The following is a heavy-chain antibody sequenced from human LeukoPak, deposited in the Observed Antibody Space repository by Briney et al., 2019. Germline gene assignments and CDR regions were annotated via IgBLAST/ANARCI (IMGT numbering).Heavy chain of an antibody. CDR1: GFTFSSYG. V-gene: IGHV3-33*01. J-gene: IGHJ6*02. CDR3: ASDSPYYGMDV. Sequence: PGGSLRLSCAASGFTFSSYGMHWVRQAPGKGLEWVAVIWYDGSNKYYADSVKGRFTISRDNAENTLYLQMNSLRVEDTAVYHCASDSPYYGMDVWGQGTTVTVSS. CDR2: IWYDGSNK.